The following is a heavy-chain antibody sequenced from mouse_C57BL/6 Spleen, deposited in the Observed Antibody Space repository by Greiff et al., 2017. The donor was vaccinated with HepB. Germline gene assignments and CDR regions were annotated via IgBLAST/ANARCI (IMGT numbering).Heavy chain of an antibody. D-gene: IGHD2-10*01. J-gene: IGHJ2*01. CDR3: TRDPLLGYFDY. V-gene: IGHV5-9-1*02. CDR1: GFTFSSYA. CDR2: ISSGGDYI. Sequence: DVKLQESGEGLVKPGGSLKLSCAASGFTFSSYAMSWVRQTPEKRLEWVAYISSGGDYIYYADTVKGRFTISRDNARNTLYLQMSSLKSEDTAMYYCTRDPLLGYFDYWGQGTTLTVSS.